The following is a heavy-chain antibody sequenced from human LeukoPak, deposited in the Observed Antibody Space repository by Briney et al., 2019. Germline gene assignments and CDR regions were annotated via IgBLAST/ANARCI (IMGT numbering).Heavy chain of an antibody. J-gene: IGHJ5*02. CDR2: INHSGST. D-gene: IGHD3-10*01. Sequence: GTLRLSCAASGFTFSSYGMSWVRQPPGKGLEWIGEINHSGSTNYNPSLKSRVTISVDTSKNQFSLKLSSVTAADTAVYYCARGGSAYYYGSGSYYLNNWFDPWGQGTLVTVSS. CDR1: GFTFSSYG. V-gene: IGHV4-34*01. CDR3: ARGGSAYYYGSGSYYLNNWFDP.